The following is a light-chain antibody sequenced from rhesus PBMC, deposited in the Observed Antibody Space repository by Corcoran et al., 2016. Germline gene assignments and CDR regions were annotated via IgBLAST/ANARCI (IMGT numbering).Light chain of an antibody. J-gene: IGKJ4*01. Sequence: DIQLTQSPSSLSASVGDRITITCRASQDISSYLAWYQQKSGKAPKLLIYDASNLQSGVPSRFSGSGSGTEFTLTISSLQPEDFATYYGQQRNSYPLTFGGGTKVEIK. CDR1: QDISSY. CDR2: DAS. CDR3: QQRNSYPLT. V-gene: IGKV1-38*01.